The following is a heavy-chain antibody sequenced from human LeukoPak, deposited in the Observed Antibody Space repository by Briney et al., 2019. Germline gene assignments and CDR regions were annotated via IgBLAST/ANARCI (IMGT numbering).Heavy chain of an antibody. CDR3: ARDRRESSKPNDAFDI. CDR1: GGSISSYY. CDR2: IYYSGAT. V-gene: IGHV4-59*01. J-gene: IGHJ3*02. D-gene: IGHD4-11*01. Sequence: SETLSLTCSVSGGSISSYYWSWLRQPPGKGPEWIGYIYYSGATHYNPSLESRVTISIDTSKRQLSLRLTSVTAADTAVYYCARDRRESSKPNDAFDIWGQGTMVAVSS.